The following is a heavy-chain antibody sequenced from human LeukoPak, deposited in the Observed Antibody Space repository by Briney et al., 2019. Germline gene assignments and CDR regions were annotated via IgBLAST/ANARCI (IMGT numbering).Heavy chain of an antibody. Sequence: GGSLRLSCAASGFTFSNYWMSWVRQAPGKGLEWVANIKQDGSEKYYVDSVKGRFTISRDNAKNSLYLQMNSLRAEDTAVYYCAREGDIVVVPAAMGDYWGQGTLVTVSS. CDR1: GFTFSNYW. V-gene: IGHV3-7*03. J-gene: IGHJ4*02. D-gene: IGHD2-2*01. CDR2: IKQDGSEK. CDR3: AREGDIVVVPAAMGDY.